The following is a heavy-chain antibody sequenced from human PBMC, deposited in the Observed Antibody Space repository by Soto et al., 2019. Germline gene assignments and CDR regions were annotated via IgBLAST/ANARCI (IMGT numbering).Heavy chain of an antibody. V-gene: IGHV1-46*03. CDR3: ARVYCSGYSFDF. Sequence: APVKVSCKASGYTFTSYYMHWVRQAPGQGLEWMGVINPSGSASYAQKFQGRVTMTRDTSTSTVYMELSSLRSGDTAVYYCARVYCSGYSFDFWGQGTLVTVSS. CDR1: GYTFTSYY. J-gene: IGHJ4*02. CDR2: INPSGSA. D-gene: IGHD2-15*01.